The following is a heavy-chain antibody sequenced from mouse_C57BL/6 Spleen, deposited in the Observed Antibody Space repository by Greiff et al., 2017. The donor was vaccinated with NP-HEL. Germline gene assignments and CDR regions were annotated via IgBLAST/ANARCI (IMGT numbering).Heavy chain of an antibody. CDR2: IYPGDGDT. CDR3: ARRELGKEGFAY. J-gene: IGHJ3*01. CDR1: GYAFSSYW. V-gene: IGHV1-80*01. Sequence: QVQLKQSGAELVKPGASVKISCKASGYAFSSYWMNWVKQRPGKGLEWIGQIYPGDGDTNYNGKFKGKATLTADKSSSTAYMQLSSLTSEDSAVYFCARRELGKEGFAYWGQGTLVTVSA. D-gene: IGHD4-1*01.